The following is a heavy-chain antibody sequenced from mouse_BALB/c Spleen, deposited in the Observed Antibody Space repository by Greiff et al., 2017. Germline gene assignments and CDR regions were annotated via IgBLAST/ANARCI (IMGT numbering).Heavy chain of an antibody. D-gene: IGHD2-1*01. CDR1: GYTFTDYV. J-gene: IGHJ1*01. Sequence: QVQLQQSGPELVKPGASVKMSCKASGYTFTDYVISWVKQRTGQGLEWIGEIYPGSGSTYYNEKFKGKATLTADKSSNTAYMQLSSLTSEDSAVYFCARGDYGNYAGGLVDVWGAGTTVTVSS. CDR2: IYPGSGST. CDR3: ARGDYGNYAGGLVDV. V-gene: IGHV1-81*01.